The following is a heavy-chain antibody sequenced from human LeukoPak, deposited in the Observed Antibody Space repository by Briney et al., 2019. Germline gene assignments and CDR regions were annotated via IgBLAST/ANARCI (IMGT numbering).Heavy chain of an antibody. CDR1: GGSISSGGYS. D-gene: IGHD1-26*01. CDR2: IYHSGST. CDR3: ARELAKWGPSAPAFDI. V-gene: IGHV4-30-2*01. J-gene: IGHJ3*02. Sequence: SQTLSLTCAVSGGSISSGGYSWSWIRQPPGKGLEWIGYIYHSGSTYYNPSLKSRVTISVDRSKNQFSLKLSSVTAADTAVYYCARELAKWGPSAPAFDIWGQGTMVTVSS.